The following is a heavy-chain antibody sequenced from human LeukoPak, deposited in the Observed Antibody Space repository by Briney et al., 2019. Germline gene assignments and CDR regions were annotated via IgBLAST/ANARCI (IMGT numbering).Heavy chain of an antibody. CDR1: GLTFSSYA. D-gene: IGHD3-10*01. J-gene: IGHJ4*02. CDR2: ISGSGGST. CDR3: AKGSWPSPKAIPCDY. V-gene: IGHV3-23*01. Sequence: GGSLRLSCAASGLTFSSYAMSWVRQAPGKGLEWVSAISGSGGSTYYADSVKGRFTISRDNSKNTLYLQMNSLRAEDAAVYYCAKGSWPSPKAIPCDYWGQGTLVTVSS.